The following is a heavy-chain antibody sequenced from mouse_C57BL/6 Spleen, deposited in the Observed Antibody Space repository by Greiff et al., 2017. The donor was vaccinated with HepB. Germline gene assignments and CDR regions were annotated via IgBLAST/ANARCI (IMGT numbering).Heavy chain of an antibody. CDR2: IYPGDGDT. J-gene: IGHJ4*01. V-gene: IGHV1-82*01. CDR1: GYAFSSSW. Sequence: VQLQESGPELVKPGASVKISCKASGYAFSSSWMNWVKQRPGKGLEWIGRIYPGDGDTNYNGKFKGKATLTADKSSSTAYMQLSSLTSEDSAVYFCARLFTTYYAMDSWGQGTSVTVSS. D-gene: IGHD1-1*01. CDR3: ARLFTTYYAMDS.